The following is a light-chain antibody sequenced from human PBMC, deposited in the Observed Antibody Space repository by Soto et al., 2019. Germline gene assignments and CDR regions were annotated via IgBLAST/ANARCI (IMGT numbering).Light chain of an antibody. V-gene: IGLV2-14*01. CDR2: DVS. CDR3: SSYTSISTLV. Sequence: QSALTQPASVSGSPGQSITISCIGTSSDVGGYNYVSWYQQHPGKAPKLMIYDVSNRPSGVSNRFSGSKSGNTASLTISGLQAEDEADYYCSSYTSISTLVFGGGTKL. J-gene: IGLJ2*01. CDR1: SSDVGGYNY.